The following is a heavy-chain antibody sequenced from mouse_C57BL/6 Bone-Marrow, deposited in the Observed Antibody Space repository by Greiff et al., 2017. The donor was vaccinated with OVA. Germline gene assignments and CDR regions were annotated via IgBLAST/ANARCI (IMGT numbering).Heavy chain of an antibody. J-gene: IGHJ3*01. V-gene: IGHV1-15*01. CDR3: TRDLYYYGSTWFAY. D-gene: IGHD1-1*01. Sequence: VKLQQSGAELVRPGASVTLSCKASGYTFTDYEMHWVKQTPVHGLEWIGAIDPETGGTAYNQKFKGKAILTADKSSSTAYMELRSLTSEDSAVYYCTRDLYYYGSTWFAYWGQGTLVTVSA. CDR2: IDPETGGT. CDR1: GYTFTDYE.